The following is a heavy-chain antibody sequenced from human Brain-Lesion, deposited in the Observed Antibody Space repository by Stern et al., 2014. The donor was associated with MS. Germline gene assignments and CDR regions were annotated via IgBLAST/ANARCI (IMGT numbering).Heavy chain of an antibody. CDR1: GGSISSSTYY. CDR2: IYYSGFT. D-gene: IGHD1-26*01. Sequence: VQLVESGPGLVKPSETLSLTCTVSGGSISSSTYYWAWIRQPPGKGLEWIGNIYYSGFTYYNPSLKSRVTISVDMSQNPFSLKMSSVTAADTAIYYCARHDSVPRPSQLYSARDRGPGYFDYWGQGTLVTVSS. CDR3: ARHDSVPRPSQLYSARDRGPGYFDY. V-gene: IGHV4-39*01. J-gene: IGHJ4*02.